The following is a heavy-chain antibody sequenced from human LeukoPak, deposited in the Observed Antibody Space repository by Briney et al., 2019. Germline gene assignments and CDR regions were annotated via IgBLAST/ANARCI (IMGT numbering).Heavy chain of an antibody. Sequence: PSETLSLTCTVSGGSISSGGYYWSWIRQHPGKGLEWIGYIYYSGSTYYNPSLKSRVTISVDTSKNQFSLKLSSVTAADTAVYYCARGGLRDGYNYDYWGQGTLVTVSS. CDR3: ARGGLRDGYNYDY. D-gene: IGHD5-24*01. CDR2: IYYSGST. J-gene: IGHJ4*02. V-gene: IGHV4-31*03. CDR1: GGSISSGGYY.